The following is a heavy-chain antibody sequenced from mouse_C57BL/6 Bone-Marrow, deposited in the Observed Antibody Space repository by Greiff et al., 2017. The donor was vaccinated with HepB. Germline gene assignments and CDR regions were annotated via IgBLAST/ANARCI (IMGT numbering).Heavy chain of an antibody. J-gene: IGHJ1*03. V-gene: IGHV1-69*01. CDR3: SRFPAVYGRYWYFDV. CDR2: IDPSDSYT. CDR1: GYTFTSYW. D-gene: IGHD1-1*02. Sequence: QVQLQQPGAELVMPGASVKLSCKASGYTFTSYWMHWVKQRPGQGLEWIGEIDPSDSYTNYNQKFKGKSTLTVDKSSSTAYMQLSSLTSEDSAVYYCSRFPAVYGRYWYFDVWGTGTTVTVSS.